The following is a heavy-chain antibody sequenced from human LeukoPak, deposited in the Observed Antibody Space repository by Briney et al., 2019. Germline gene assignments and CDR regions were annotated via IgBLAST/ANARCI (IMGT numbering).Heavy chain of an antibody. D-gene: IGHD3-10*01. V-gene: IGHV3-74*01. Sequence: GGSLRLSCAASGFTFSSYWMHWVRQAPGKGLVWVSRINSDGSSTSYADSVKGRFTISRDNAKNTLYLQMNSLRAEDTAVYYCAKEKATMVRGVIISPSFDYWGQGTLVTVSS. J-gene: IGHJ4*02. CDR2: INSDGSST. CDR1: GFTFSSYW. CDR3: AKEKATMVRGVIISPSFDY.